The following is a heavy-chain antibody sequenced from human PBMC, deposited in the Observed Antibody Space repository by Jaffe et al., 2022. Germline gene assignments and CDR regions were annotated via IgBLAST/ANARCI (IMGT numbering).Heavy chain of an antibody. J-gene: IGHJ4*02. V-gene: IGHV3-74*01. D-gene: IGHD2-15*01. CDR2: INSDGSST. CDR1: GFTFSSYW. Sequence: EVQLVESGGGLVQPGGSLRLSCAASGFTFSSYWMHWVRQAPGKGLVWVSRINSDGSSTSYADSVKGRFTISRDNAKNTLYLQMNSLRAEDTAVYYCARDPSGCSGGSCYPPSFDYWGQGTLVTVSS. CDR3: ARDPSGCSGGSCYPPSFDY.